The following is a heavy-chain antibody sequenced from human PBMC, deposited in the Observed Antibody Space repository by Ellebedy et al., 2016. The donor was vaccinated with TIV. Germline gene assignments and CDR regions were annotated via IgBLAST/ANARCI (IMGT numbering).Heavy chain of an antibody. V-gene: IGHV3-48*04. Sequence: GGSLRLSXAASGFTFSSYSMNWVRQAPGKGLEWVSYISSSSSTIYYADSVKGRFTISRDNAKNSLYLQMNSLRAEDTAVYYCARDCYRRGIVDDYYDVDAFDIWGQGTMVTVSS. CDR3: ARDCYRRGIVDDYYDVDAFDI. CDR1: GFTFSSYS. D-gene: IGHD3-22*01. J-gene: IGHJ3*02. CDR2: ISSSSSTI.